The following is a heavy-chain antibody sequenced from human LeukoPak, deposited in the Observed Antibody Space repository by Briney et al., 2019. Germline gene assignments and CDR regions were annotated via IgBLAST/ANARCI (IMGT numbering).Heavy chain of an antibody. CDR1: GFTVSTNY. CDR3: ARARGYSYGYFGYNWFDP. V-gene: IGHV3-53*05. J-gene: IGHJ5*02. CDR2: IYSDGNT. Sequence: PGGSLRLSCAASGFTVSTNYMSWVRQAPGKGLEWVSAIYSDGNTYYADSVKGRFTISRDNSRNTLHLQMSSLRVEDTAVYYCARARGYSYGYFGYNWFDPWGQGTLVTVSS. D-gene: IGHD5-18*01.